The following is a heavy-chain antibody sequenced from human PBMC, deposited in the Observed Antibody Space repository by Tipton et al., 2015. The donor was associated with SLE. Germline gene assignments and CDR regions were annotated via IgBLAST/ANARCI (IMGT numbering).Heavy chain of an antibody. CDR3: ARGSRGLGMDV. CDR1: GDSISNYY. CDR2: IYYSGTT. Sequence: TLSLTCTVSGDSISNYYWSWIRQPPGKGLEWIGYIYYSGTTNYNPSLRSRVTISVDTSKNQFSLNITSVTAADTAVYYCARGSRGLGMDVWGQGTTVTVSS. V-gene: IGHV4-59*01. J-gene: IGHJ6*02. D-gene: IGHD3-10*01.